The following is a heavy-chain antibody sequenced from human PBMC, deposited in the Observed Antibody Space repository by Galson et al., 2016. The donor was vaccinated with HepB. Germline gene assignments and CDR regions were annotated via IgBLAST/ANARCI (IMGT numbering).Heavy chain of an antibody. CDR2: INHSGST. CDR1: GGSFSGYY. J-gene: IGHJ6*03. Sequence: ETLSLTCAVYGGSFSGYYWSWIRQPPGKGLEWIGAINHSGSTNYNPSLKSRVTISVDTSKNQFSLKLSSATAADTAVYYCARGDNPDYGDYASAYYYMDVWGKGTTVTVSS. V-gene: IGHV4-34*01. D-gene: IGHD4-17*01. CDR3: ARGDNPDYGDYASAYYYMDV.